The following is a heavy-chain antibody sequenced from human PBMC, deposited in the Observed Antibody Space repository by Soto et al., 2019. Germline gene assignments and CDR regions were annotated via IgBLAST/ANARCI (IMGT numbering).Heavy chain of an antibody. CDR1: GYPFTSYV. D-gene: IGHD2-15*01. V-gene: IGHV1-18*01. CDR3: ARDHCSGGSCWLDP. Sequence: ASLKVSCKSSGYPFTSYVISWVRQAPGQGLEWMGWISAYNGNTNYAQKLQGRVTMTTDTSTSTAYMELRSLRSDDTAVYYCARDHCSGGSCWLDPWGQGTLVTVSS. CDR2: ISAYNGNT. J-gene: IGHJ5*02.